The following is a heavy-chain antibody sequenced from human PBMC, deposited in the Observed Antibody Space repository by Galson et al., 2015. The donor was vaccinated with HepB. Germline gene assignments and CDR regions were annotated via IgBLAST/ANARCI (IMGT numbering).Heavy chain of an antibody. CDR1: QFAFSSYE. V-gene: IGHV3-48*03. D-gene: IGHD2-15*01. J-gene: IGHJ6*02. Sequence: SLRLSCAGSQFAFSSYEMNWVRQAPGEGLEWLSYISSGGGIMYYADSVKGRFTISRDNAKNSVFLQMNSLRAEDTAVYYCARDAHLGFCSGGNCSSYYYFFAMDVWGQGTTVTVSS. CDR2: ISSGGGIM. CDR3: ARDAHLGFCSGGNCSSYYYFFAMDV.